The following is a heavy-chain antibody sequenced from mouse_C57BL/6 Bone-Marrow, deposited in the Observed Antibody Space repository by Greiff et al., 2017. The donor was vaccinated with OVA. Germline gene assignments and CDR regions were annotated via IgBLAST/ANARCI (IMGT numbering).Heavy chain of an antibody. CDR1: GYSITSGYY. Sequence: EVKLVESGPGLVKPSQSLSLTCSVTGYSITSGYYWNWIRQFPGNKLEWMGYISYDGSKNYNPSLKNRISITRDTSKNQFFLKLNSVTTEDTATYYCARDTVVATEGFDVWGIGTTVTVSS. CDR2: ISYDGSK. V-gene: IGHV3-6*01. D-gene: IGHD1-1*01. CDR3: ARDTVVATEGFDV. J-gene: IGHJ1*03.